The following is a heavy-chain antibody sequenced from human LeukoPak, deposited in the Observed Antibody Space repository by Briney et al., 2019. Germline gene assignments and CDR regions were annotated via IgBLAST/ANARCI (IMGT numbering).Heavy chain of an antibody. Sequence: SDTLSLTCTVSGGSISSGSYYWSWIRQPAGKGLEWIGRIYTSGSTNYNPSLKSRVTISVDTSKNKFSLKLSSVTAADTAVYYCAREDNWNDVDYWGQGTLVTVSS. V-gene: IGHV4-61*02. CDR3: AREDNWNDVDY. CDR1: GGSISSGSYY. D-gene: IGHD1-1*01. CDR2: IYTSGST. J-gene: IGHJ4*02.